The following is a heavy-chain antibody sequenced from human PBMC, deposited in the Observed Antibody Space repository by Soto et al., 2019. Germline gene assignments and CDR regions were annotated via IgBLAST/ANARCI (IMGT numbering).Heavy chain of an antibody. CDR3: ASTAGAYDN. D-gene: IGHD2-2*01. Sequence: QVQLVESGGGVVQPGRSLRLSCAASGLRFSSYGMHWVRQAPGKGLEWVAVILSDGSNKYYADSVKGRFTICRDNSKNTVYLQMNSLRVEDTAVYYCASTAGAYDNWGQGALVTVYS. CDR2: ILSDGSNK. V-gene: IGHV3-33*03. J-gene: IGHJ4*02. CDR1: GLRFSSYG.